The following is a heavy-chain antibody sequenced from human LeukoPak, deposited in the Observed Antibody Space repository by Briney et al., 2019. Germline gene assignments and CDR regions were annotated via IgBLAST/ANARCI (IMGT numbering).Heavy chain of an antibody. CDR1: GGSFSGYY. D-gene: IGHD6-19*01. V-gene: IGHV4-34*01. CDR2: INHSGST. J-gene: IGHJ4*02. Sequence: SETLSLTCAVYGGSFSGYYWSWIRQPPGKGLEWIGEINHSGSTNYNPSLKSRVTISVDTSKNQFSLKLSSVTAADTAVYYCARDFSSGCLDYWGQGTLVTVSS. CDR3: ARDFSSGCLDY.